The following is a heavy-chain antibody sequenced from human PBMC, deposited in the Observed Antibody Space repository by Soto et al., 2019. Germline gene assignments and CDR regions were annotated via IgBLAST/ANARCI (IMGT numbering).Heavy chain of an antibody. V-gene: IGHV4-59*08. J-gene: IGHJ2*01. D-gene: IGHD3-9*01. CDR1: GGSISSYY. CDR3: ARHVAMYYDILTGYQNWYFDL. CDR2: IYYSGST. Sequence: VQLQESGPGLVKPSETLSLTCTVSGGSISSYYWSWIRQPPAKGLEWIGYIYYSGSTNYNPSLKSRVTISVDTSKNQFSLKLSSVTAADTAVYYCARHVAMYYDILTGYQNWYFDLWGRGTLVTVSS.